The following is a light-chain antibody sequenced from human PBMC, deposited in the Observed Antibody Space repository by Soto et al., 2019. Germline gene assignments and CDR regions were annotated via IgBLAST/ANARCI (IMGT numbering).Light chain of an antibody. Sequence: QSVLTQPPSVSEAPGQRVTISCTGSSSNIGAGYDVHWYQQLPGTAPKLVISGNSNRPSGVPDRFSGSKSGTSASLSITGLWGEDEAEYYCQSDVSTLSGYVFGTGTKLTVL. CDR1: SSNIGAGYD. CDR2: GNS. CDR3: QSDVSTLSGYV. V-gene: IGLV1-40*01. J-gene: IGLJ1*01.